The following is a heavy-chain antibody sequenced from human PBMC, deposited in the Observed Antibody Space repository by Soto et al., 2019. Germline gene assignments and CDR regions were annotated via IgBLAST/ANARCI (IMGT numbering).Heavy chain of an antibody. CDR1: GYSFAPYW. CDR3: ARFEKWYYNDYGLDV. V-gene: IGHV5-10-1*01. D-gene: IGHD1-26*01. CDR2: IDPADSSP. J-gene: IGHJ6*02. Sequence: GESLKISCRGSGYSFAPYWISWVRQMPGKGLERKETIDPADSSPNYSPHTRGHYTISVDRSINTALMHFSSLKAADSAGYYCARFEKWYYNDYGLDVWGQGTMVTV.